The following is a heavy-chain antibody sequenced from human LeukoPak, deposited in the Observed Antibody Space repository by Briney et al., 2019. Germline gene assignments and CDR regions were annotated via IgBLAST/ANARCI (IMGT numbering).Heavy chain of an antibody. CDR2: IKQDGSEK. CDR1: GFTFSRYW. V-gene: IGHV3-7*01. D-gene: IGHD5-18*01. CDR3: ARDLSGIAGYTYGRGIDY. J-gene: IGHJ4*02. Sequence: GGSLRLSCAASGFTFSRYWMSWVRQAPGKGLEWVANIKQDGSEKYYVDAVKGRFTISRDNAKTSLYLQMNSLRAEDTAVYYCARDLSGIAGYTYGRGIDYWGQGTLVTVSS.